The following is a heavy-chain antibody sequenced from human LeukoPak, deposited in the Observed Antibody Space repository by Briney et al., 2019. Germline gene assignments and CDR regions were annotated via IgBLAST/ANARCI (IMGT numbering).Heavy chain of an antibody. CDR1: GFTFSGSA. J-gene: IGHJ4*02. D-gene: IGHD4-17*01. CDR2: IRSKANSYAT. Sequence: GGSLRLSCAASGFTFSGSAMHWVRQASGKGLEWVGRIRSKANSYATAYAASVKGRFTISRDDSKNTAYLQMNSLKTEDTAVYYCTRQGTVVEGYWGQGTLVTVSS. CDR3: TRQGTVVEGY. V-gene: IGHV3-73*01.